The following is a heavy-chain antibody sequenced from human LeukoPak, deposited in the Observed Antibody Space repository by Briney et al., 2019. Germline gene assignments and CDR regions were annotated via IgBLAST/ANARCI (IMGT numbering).Heavy chain of an antibody. CDR3: ARVNLGRYCSGGSCSYYFDY. V-gene: IGHV1-69*06. CDR1: GGTFSSYA. D-gene: IGHD2-15*01. J-gene: IGHJ4*02. CDR2: IIPIFGTA. Sequence: SVKVSCKASGGTFSSYAISWVRQAPGHGLEWMGGIIPIFGTANYAQKFQGRVTITADKSTRTASMELSSPRSEDTAVYYCARVNLGRYCSGGSCSYYFDYWGQGTLVTVSS.